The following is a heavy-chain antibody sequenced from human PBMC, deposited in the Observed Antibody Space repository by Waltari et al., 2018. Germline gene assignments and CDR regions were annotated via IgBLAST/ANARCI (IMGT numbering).Heavy chain of an antibody. V-gene: IGHV5-51*01. J-gene: IGHJ3*01. D-gene: IGHD2-2*02. Sequence: EVQLVQSGAEVKKPGESLKISCEASGYIFSSYWIGWVRQMPGKGLEWMGIIYLSDSDTKYSPAFQGQVTISVDKSINTAYLQWSSLKASDTAMYYCARQKYCSGASCYTEGDAFEVWGQGTMVTVSS. CDR3: ARQKYCSGASCYTEGDAFEV. CDR1: GYIFSSYW. CDR2: IYLSDSDT.